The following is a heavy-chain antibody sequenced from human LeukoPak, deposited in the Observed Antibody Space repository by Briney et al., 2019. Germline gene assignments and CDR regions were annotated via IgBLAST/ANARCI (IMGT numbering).Heavy chain of an antibody. J-gene: IGHJ4*02. CDR1: GFTFSSYG. D-gene: IGHD2-8*01. CDR2: IYSGGST. Sequence: GGSLRLSCAASGFTFSSYGMHWVRQAPGKGLEWVSVIYSGGSTYYADSVKGRFTISRHNSKNTLYLQMNSLRAEDTAVYYCARELYGALDYWGQGTLVTVSS. V-gene: IGHV3-53*04. CDR3: ARELYGALDY.